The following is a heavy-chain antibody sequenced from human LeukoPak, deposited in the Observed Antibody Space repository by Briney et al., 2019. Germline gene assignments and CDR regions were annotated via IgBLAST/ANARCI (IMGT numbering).Heavy chain of an antibody. CDR2: INHSGFT. CDR3: AASGWTPGLDY. Sequence: SETLSLTCAIYSGSFSGYYWNWIRQPPGKGLEWIGEINHSGFTNYNPSLNSRVTMSVDTSKNQFPLNLTSVTAADTAVYYCAASGWTPGLDYWGQGTPVTVSS. J-gene: IGHJ4*02. CDR1: SGSFSGYY. V-gene: IGHV4-34*01. D-gene: IGHD6-19*01.